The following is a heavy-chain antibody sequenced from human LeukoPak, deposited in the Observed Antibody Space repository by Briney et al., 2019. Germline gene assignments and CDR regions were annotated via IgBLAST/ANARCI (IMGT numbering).Heavy chain of an antibody. Sequence: GGSLRLSCAASGFTFSSYAMSWVRQAPGKGLEWVSGISWNSGSIGYVDSVKGRFTISRDSAKNSLYLQMNTLRAEDTAVYYCARGEGLGTTNGGYYFAYWGQGSLVIVSS. J-gene: IGHJ4*02. CDR2: ISWNSGSI. V-gene: IGHV3-20*04. D-gene: IGHD1-26*01. CDR1: GFTFSSYA. CDR3: ARGEGLGTTNGGYYFAY.